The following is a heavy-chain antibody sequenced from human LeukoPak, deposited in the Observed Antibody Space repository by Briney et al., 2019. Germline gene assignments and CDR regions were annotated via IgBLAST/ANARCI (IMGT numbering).Heavy chain of an antibody. CDR2: MNPNSGNT. V-gene: IGHV1-8*03. CDR1: GYAFTNYD. J-gene: IGHJ6*03. CDR3: ARGETPYYYYMDV. Sequence: ASVKVSCKASGYAFTNYDINWVRQATGQGLEWMGWMNPNSGNTGYAQKFQGRVTITRNTSISTAFMELSSLRSEDTAVYYCARGETPYYYYMDVWGKGTTVTVSS.